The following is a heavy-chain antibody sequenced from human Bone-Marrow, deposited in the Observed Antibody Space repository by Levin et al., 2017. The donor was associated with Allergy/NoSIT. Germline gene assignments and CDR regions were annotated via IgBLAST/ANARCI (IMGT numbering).Heavy chain of an antibody. J-gene: IGHJ6*03. D-gene: IGHD1-20*01. CDR2: IYYSGGT. CDR1: GGSISSGDNY. Sequence: SETLSLTCSVSGGSISSGDNYWSWIRQPPGKGLESIGYIYYSGGTYYNPSLKSRVTISVDTSKNQFSLKLSSVTAADTAVYYWARVSGITADSGYDYYMDVWGKGTTVTVS. V-gene: IGHV4-30-4*01. CDR3: ARVSGITADSGYDYYMDV.